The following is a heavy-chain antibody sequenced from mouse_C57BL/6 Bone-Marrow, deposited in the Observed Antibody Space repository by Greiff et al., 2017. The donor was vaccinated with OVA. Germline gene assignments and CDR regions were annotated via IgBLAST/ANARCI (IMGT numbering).Heavy chain of an antibody. CDR1: GYTFTSYW. Sequence: QVQLQQPGAELVKPGASVKLSCKASGYTFTSYWMQWVKQRPGQGLEWIGEIDPSDSYTNYNQKFKGKATLTVDTSSSTAYMQLSSLTSEDSAVYSCARRGDYDYSYWYFDVWGTGTTVTVSS. CDR3: ARRGDYDYSYWYFDV. V-gene: IGHV1-50*01. J-gene: IGHJ1*03. CDR2: IDPSDSYT. D-gene: IGHD2-4*01.